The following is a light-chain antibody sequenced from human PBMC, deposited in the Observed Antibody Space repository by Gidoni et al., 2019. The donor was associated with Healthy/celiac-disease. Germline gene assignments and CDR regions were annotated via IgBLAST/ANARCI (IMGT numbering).Light chain of an antibody. CDR2: GKN. Sequence: SSELTQDPAVSVALGQTVRTTCQGDSLRSYYASWYQQKQGQAPVLGIYGKNNRPSGIPDRFSGSSSGNTASLTITGAQAEDEADYYCNSRDSSGNHVVFGGGTKLTVL. V-gene: IGLV3-19*01. CDR1: SLRSYY. CDR3: NSRDSSGNHVV. J-gene: IGLJ2*01.